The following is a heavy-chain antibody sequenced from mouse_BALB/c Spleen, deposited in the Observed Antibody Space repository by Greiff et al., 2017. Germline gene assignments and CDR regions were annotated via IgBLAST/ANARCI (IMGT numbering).Heavy chain of an antibody. J-gene: IGHJ4*01. CDR3: TRSTMITTGAMDY. D-gene: IGHD2-4*01. V-gene: IGHV1-5*01. CDR2: IYPGNSDT. CDR1: GYTFTSYW. Sequence: VQLQQSGPELMKPGASVKISCKASGYTFTSYWMHWVKQRPGQGLEWIGAIYPGNSDTSYNQKFKGKAKLTAVTSTSTAYMELSSLTNEDSAVYYCTRSTMITTGAMDYWGQGTSVTVSS.